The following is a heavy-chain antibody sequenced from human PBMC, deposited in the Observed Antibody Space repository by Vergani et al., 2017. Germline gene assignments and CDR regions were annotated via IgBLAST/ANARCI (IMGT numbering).Heavy chain of an antibody. Sequence: EGQLVESGGGLVKPGGSLRLSCSASEFPVSSYFMSWVRQAPGKGLEWVSIIYNAGATFYADSVKGRFTISRDTSKKTLYLEMKRLTIEDTALYYCAIDPSGYCTGGTCRGYWGQGTLVTVSS. CDR3: AIDPSGYCTGGTCRGY. D-gene: IGHD2-8*02. CDR2: IYNAGAT. V-gene: IGHV3-66*02. CDR1: EFPVSSYF. J-gene: IGHJ4*02.